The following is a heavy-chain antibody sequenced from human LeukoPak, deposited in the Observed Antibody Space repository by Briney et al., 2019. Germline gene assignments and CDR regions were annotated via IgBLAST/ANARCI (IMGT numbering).Heavy chain of an antibody. V-gene: IGHV4-39*01. CDR2: IYYSGST. CDR3: ARQGDYYDSSGYYF. J-gene: IGHJ4*02. D-gene: IGHD3-22*01. Sequence: WFRQPPGKGLEWIGSIYYSGSTYYNPSLKSRVTISVDTSKNQFSLKLSSVTAADTAVYYCARQGDYYDSSGYYFWGQGTLVTVSS.